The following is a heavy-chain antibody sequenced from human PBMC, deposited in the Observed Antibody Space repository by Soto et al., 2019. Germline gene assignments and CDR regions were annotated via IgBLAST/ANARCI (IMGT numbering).Heavy chain of an antibody. J-gene: IGHJ3*02. V-gene: IGHV3-23*01. CDR2: ISGSGGST. Sequence: EVQLLESGGGLVQPGGSLRLSCAASGFTFSSYAMSWVRQAPGKGLEWVSAISGSGGSTYYADSVKGRFTISRDNSKNTLYLQMNSLRAEDTAVYYCAGTQGPIAVAAIAFDIWGQGTMVTVSS. CDR1: GFTFSSYA. CDR3: AGTQGPIAVAAIAFDI. D-gene: IGHD6-19*01.